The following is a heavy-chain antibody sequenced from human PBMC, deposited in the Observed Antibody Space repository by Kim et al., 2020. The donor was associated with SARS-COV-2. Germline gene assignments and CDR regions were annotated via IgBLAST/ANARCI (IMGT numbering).Heavy chain of an antibody. Sequence: YTPPFQGNRTISADKSTSTAYLQWSSLKASDTAMYYCARHVSVTLNWFDPWGQGTLVTVSS. CDR3: ARHVSVTLNWFDP. D-gene: IGHD2-21*02. V-gene: IGHV5-10-1*01. J-gene: IGHJ5*02.